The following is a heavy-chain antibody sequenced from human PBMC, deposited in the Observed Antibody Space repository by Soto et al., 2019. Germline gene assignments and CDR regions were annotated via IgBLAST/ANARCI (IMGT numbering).Heavy chain of an antibody. V-gene: IGHV4-30-4*01. CDR1: GGSISSGDYY. CDR3: ARTNYDSSGYYPSLFDY. Sequence: SETLSLTCTVSGGSISSGDYYWSWIRQPPGKGLEWIGYTYYSGSTYYNPSLKSRVTISVDTSKNQFSLKLSSVTAADTAVYYCARTNYDSSGYYPSLFDYWGQGTLVTVSS. D-gene: IGHD3-22*01. J-gene: IGHJ4*02. CDR2: TYYSGST.